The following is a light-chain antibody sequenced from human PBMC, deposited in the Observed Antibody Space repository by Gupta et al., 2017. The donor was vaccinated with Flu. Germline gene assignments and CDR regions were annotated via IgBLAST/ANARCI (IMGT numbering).Light chain of an antibody. CDR2: FAS. J-gene: IGKJ1*01. V-gene: IGKV3-15*01. CDR3: QQYDNWPPWT. CDR1: QSVNNN. Sequence: EIVMTQSPATLSVSPGEKVTLSCRASQSVNNNLAWYQQKPGQAPRLLIYFASTRDPGVPARFSGSGYGTEFTLTISSRESEDFAVYYCQQYDNWPPWTFGQGTKVEVK.